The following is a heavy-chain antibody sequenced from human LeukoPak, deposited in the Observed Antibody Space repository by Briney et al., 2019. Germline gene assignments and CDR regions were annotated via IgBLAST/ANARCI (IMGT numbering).Heavy chain of an antibody. Sequence: PSETLSLTCTVSGGSISSGGYYWSWIRQHPGKGLEWIGYIYYSGSTYYDPSLQSRVTISVDTSKNQFSLKLSSVTAADTAVYYCARSVGAARPLDYWGQGTLVTVSS. J-gene: IGHJ4*02. D-gene: IGHD6-6*01. CDR2: IYYSGST. V-gene: IGHV4-31*03. CDR3: ARSVGAARPLDY. CDR1: GGSISSGGYY.